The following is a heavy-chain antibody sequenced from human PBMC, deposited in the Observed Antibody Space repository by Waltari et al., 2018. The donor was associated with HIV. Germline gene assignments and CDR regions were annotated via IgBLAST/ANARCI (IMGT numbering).Heavy chain of an antibody. CDR3: ARDCIAAAGTFYYGMDV. V-gene: IGHV3-21*01. CDR2: ISSSSSYI. Sequence: EVQLVESGGGLVKPGGSLRLSCAASGFTFSSCSMNWFRQAPGKGLEEVSSISSSSSYIYYADSVKGRFTISRDNAKNSLYLQMNSLRAEDTAVYYCARDCIAAAGTFYYGMDVWGQGTTVTVSS. CDR1: GFTFSSCS. D-gene: IGHD6-13*01. J-gene: IGHJ6*02.